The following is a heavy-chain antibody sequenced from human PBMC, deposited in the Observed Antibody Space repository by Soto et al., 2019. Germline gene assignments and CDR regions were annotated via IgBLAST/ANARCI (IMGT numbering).Heavy chain of an antibody. Sequence: QVQLVESGGGVVQPGRSLRLSCAASGFTFSSYAMHWVRQAPGKGLEWVAVISYDGSNKYYADSVQGRFTISRDNSKNTLYLQMNSLRAEDTAVYYCARWGKPMVTRSSEHDSSGYYLFDFWGQGTLVTVSS. D-gene: IGHD3-22*01. CDR2: ISYDGSNK. J-gene: IGHJ4*02. V-gene: IGHV3-30-3*01. CDR1: GFTFSSYA. CDR3: ARWGKPMVTRSSEHDSSGYYLFDF.